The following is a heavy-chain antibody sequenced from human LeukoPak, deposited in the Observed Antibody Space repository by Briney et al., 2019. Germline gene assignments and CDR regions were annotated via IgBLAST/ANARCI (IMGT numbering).Heavy chain of an antibody. CDR2: IVVGSGNT. J-gene: IGHJ3*02. D-gene: IGHD7-27*01. CDR1: GFTFTSSA. V-gene: IGHV1-58*02. Sequence: GASVKVSCKASGFTFTSSAMQWVRQARGQRLEWIGWIVVGSGNTNYAQKFQERVTITRDISTSTAYMELSSLRSEDTAVYYCAADSSGRFDAFAIWGQGTMVTVSS. CDR3: AADSSGRFDAFAI.